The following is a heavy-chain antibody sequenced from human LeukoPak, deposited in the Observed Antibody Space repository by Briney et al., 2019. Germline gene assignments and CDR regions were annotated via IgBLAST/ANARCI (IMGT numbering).Heavy chain of an antibody. Sequence: GGSLRLSCASSGFTFSSYAMHWVRQAPGKGLEYVSAISSNGGSTYYANSVKGRFTISRDNSKNTLYLQMGSLRAEDMAVYYCARSPGEVVNPEYAFDIWGQGTMVTVSS. D-gene: IGHD3-10*01. CDR3: ARSPGEVVNPEYAFDI. J-gene: IGHJ3*02. CDR2: ISSNGGST. V-gene: IGHV3-64*01. CDR1: GFTFSSYA.